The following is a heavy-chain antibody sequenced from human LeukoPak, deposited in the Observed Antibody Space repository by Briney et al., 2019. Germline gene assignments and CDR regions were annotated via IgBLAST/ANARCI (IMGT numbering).Heavy chain of an antibody. Sequence: GSLRLSCAASGFTFSSYSMNWVRQAPGKGLEWISYISTGSSTIYYADSVKGRFTISRGNGKNSLYLQMNSLRAEDPAVYFCARRGYTSAWDYWGQGTLVTVSS. J-gene: IGHJ4*02. CDR1: GFTFSSYS. CDR3: ARRGYTSAWDY. CDR2: ISTGSSTI. D-gene: IGHD6-19*01. V-gene: IGHV3-48*01.